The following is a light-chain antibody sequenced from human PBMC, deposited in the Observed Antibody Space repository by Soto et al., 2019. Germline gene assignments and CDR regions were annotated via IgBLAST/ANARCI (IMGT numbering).Light chain of an antibody. J-gene: IGKJ1*01. V-gene: IGKV3-20*01. Sequence: EIVLTQSPGTLSLSPGERATLSCRASQSVSSSYLAWYQQKPGQAPRLLIYGTSNRATGIPDRFSGSGSGTDFTLTISRLEPEDLAVYYCQQYAASPWTFGQGTKVEIK. CDR2: GTS. CDR3: QQYAASPWT. CDR1: QSVSSSY.